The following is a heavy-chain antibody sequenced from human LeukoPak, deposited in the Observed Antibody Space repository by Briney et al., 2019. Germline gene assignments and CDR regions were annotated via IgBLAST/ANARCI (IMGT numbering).Heavy chain of an antibody. CDR3: ARPYCSGGSCYYDY. Sequence: SETLSLTCTVSGGSISSYYWSWIRQPAGKGLEWIGRIYTSGSTNYNPPLKSRVTMSVDTSKNQFSLKLSSVTAADTAVYYCARPYCSGGSCYYDYWGQGTLVTVSS. V-gene: IGHV4-4*07. CDR1: GGSISSYY. CDR2: IYTSGST. D-gene: IGHD2-15*01. J-gene: IGHJ4*02.